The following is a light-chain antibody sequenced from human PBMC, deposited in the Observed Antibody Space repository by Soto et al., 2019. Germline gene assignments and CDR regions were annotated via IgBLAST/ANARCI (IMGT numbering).Light chain of an antibody. J-gene: IGLJ1*01. CDR1: SSNIGAGYD. Sequence: QSVLTQPPSVSGAPGQRVTISCTGSSSNIGAGYDVHWYQQLPGTAPKLLIYGNSNLPSGVPDRFSGSKSGTSASLAITGLQAEDEADYSCQSYDSSLSGYVFGTGTKLTVL. CDR2: GNS. V-gene: IGLV1-40*01. CDR3: QSYDSSLSGYV.